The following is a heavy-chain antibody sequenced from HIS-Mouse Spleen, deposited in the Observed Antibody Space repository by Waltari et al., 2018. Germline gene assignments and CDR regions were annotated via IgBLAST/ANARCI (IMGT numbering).Heavy chain of an antibody. Sequence: QVTLRESGPALVKPTQTLTLTCTFSGFSLSTSGMCVSWIRQPPGKALGWLARIDWEDDKYYSTSLKTRLTIAKDTYKNQGVRTMANMDPVDTATYYCARIAEGYSSGWYAFDYWGQGTLVTVSS. CDR2: IDWEDDK. D-gene: IGHD6-19*01. V-gene: IGHV2-70*15. CDR1: GFSLSTSGMC. CDR3: ARIAEGYSSGWYAFDY. J-gene: IGHJ4*02.